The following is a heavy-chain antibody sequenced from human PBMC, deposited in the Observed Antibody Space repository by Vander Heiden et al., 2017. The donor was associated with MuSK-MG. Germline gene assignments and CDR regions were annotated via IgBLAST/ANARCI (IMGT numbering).Heavy chain of an antibody. CDR3: ARHSGYKFLDY. CDR2: IYYSGST. CDR1: SGSISSSRYY. J-gene: IGHJ4*02. Sequence: QLQLQESGPGLVKPSEPMSLTCTVSSGSISSSRYYWGWIRQPPGKGLEWIGSIYYSGSTYYNPSLKSRVTISVDTSKNQFSLKLSSVTAADTAVYYCARHSGYKFLDYWGQGTLVTVSS. V-gene: IGHV4-39*01. D-gene: IGHD5-12*01.